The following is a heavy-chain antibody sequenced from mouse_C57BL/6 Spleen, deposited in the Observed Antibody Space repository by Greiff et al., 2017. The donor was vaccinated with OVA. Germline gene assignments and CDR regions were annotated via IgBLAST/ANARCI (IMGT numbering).Heavy chain of an antibody. J-gene: IGHJ1*03. Sequence: VQRVESGAELVKPGASVKISCKASGYAFSSSWMNWVKQRPGKGLEWIGQIYPGDGDTTYNGKFKGKATLTADKSSSTAYMQLSSLTSEDSAVYFCARDRGPLCFDVWGTGTTVTVSS. V-gene: IGHV1-80*01. D-gene: IGHD1-1*02. CDR2: IYPGDGDT. CDR3: ARDRGPLCFDV. CDR1: GYAFSSSW.